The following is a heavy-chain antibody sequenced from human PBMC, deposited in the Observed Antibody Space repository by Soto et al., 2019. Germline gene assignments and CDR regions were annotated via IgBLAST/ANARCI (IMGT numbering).Heavy chain of an antibody. D-gene: IGHD2-15*01. J-gene: IGHJ5*02. Sequence: SETLSLTCAVSGGSISSSNWWSWVRQPPGKGLEWIGEIYHSGSTNYNPSLKSRVTISVDKSKNQFSLKLSSVTAADTAVYYCARDQGQPVGWFDPWGQGTLVTVSS. CDR2: IYHSGST. CDR3: ARDQGQPVGWFDP. CDR1: GGSISSSNW. V-gene: IGHV4-4*02.